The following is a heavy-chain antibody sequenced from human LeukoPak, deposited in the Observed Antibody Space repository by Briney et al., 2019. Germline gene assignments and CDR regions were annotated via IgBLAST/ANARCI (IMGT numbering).Heavy chain of an antibody. CDR3: ARTYYYDSSGYHYFDY. D-gene: IGHD3-22*01. CDR2: ISAYNGNT. CDR1: GYTFTGYY. Sequence: ASVKVSCKASGYTFTGYYMHWVRQAPGQGLEWMGWISAYNGNTNYAQKLQGRVTMTTDTSTSTAYMELRSLRSDDTAVYYCARTYYYDSSGYHYFDYWGQGTLVTVSS. J-gene: IGHJ4*02. V-gene: IGHV1-18*04.